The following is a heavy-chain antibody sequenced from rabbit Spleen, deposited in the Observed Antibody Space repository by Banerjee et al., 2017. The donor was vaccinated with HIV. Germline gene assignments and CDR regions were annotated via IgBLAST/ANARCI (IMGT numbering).Heavy chain of an antibody. V-gene: IGHV1S45*01. CDR3: ARDLVAVIGWNFSL. CDR2: IYGGSSGTT. D-gene: IGHD1-1*01. J-gene: IGHJ4*01. CDR1: GFSFSSSYW. Sequence: QEQLEESGGDLVKPEGSLTLTCTASGFSFSSSYWICWVRQAPGKGLEWIACIYGGSSGTTYYASWAKGRFTISKTSSTTVTLQMTSLTAADTATYFCARDLVAVIGWNFSLWGPGTLVTVS.